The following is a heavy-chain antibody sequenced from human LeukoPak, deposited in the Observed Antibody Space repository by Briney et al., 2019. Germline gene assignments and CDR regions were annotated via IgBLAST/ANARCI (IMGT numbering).Heavy chain of an antibody. D-gene: IGHD2-2*01. J-gene: IGHJ4*02. CDR2: IYWNDDK. CDR1: GFSLSTNGVG. V-gene: IGHV2-5*01. CDR3: ARRRPAANPYYCDY. Sequence: SGPTLVNPTQTLTLTCTFSGFSLSTNGVGVGWIRQPPGKALEWLALIYWNDDKRYSPSLKSRLTITKDTSKNQVVLTMTNMDPVDTATYYCARRRPAANPYYCDYWGQGTLVTVSS.